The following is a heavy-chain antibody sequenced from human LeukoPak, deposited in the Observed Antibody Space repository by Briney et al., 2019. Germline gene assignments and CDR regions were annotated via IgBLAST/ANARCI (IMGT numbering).Heavy chain of an antibody. Sequence: SQTLSLTCAISGDRVSSNSASWTWIRQSPSRGLEWLGRTYYRSTWFHDYALSVKSRITINPDTSKNQFSLQLNSVTPEDTAVYYCARSNSAAAFDPWGQGTLVTVSS. V-gene: IGHV6-1*01. J-gene: IGHJ5*02. CDR3: ARSNSAAAFDP. D-gene: IGHD1-26*01. CDR2: TYYRSTWFH. CDR1: GDRVSSNSAS.